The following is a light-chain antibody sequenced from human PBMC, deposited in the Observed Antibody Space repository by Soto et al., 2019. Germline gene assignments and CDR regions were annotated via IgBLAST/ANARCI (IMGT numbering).Light chain of an antibody. J-gene: IGLJ1*01. CDR3: AAWDDSLNGYV. CDR1: SSNIGSNT. Sequence: VLTQPPSASGTPGQRVTISCSGSSSNIGSNTVNWYQQLPGTAPKLLIYSNNQRPSGVPDRFSGSKSGTSASLAISGLQSEDEADYYCAAWDDSLNGYVFGTGTRSPS. CDR2: SNN. V-gene: IGLV1-44*01.